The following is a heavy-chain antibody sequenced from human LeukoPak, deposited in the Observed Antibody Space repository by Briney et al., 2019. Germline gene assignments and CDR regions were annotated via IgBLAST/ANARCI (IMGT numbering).Heavy chain of an antibody. CDR2: IRSEADGGTT. V-gene: IGHV3-15*01. D-gene: IGHD5-18*01. Sequence: KTGGSLRLSCAASGFTFSSYSMNWVRQAPGKGLEWVGRIRSEADGGTTDYAAPVKGRFTISRDDSKNTLYLQMSSLKTEDTAVYFCAHRNTTMVRVDYWGQGTLVTVSS. J-gene: IGHJ4*02. CDR1: GFTFSSYS. CDR3: AHRNTTMVRVDY.